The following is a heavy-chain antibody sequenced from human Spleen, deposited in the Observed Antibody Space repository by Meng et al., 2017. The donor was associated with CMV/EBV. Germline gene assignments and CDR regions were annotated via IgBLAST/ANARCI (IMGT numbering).Heavy chain of an antibody. J-gene: IGHJ4*02. V-gene: IGHV3-7*01. CDR3: ARNMGWQQFDY. CDR1: GFTFSSYW. D-gene: IGHD4-23*01. Sequence: GGSLRLSCTASGFTFSSYWMDWVRQAPGKGLEWVANIKEDGSEKNYVDSVKGRFTISRDNAKNSLYLQMNGLIVEATAVYYCARNMGWQQFDYWGQGTKVTVSS. CDR2: IKEDGSEK.